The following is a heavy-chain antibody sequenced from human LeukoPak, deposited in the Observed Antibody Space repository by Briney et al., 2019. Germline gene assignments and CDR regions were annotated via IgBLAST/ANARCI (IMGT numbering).Heavy chain of an antibody. V-gene: IGHV3-53*01. CDR2: IYSVDTT. CDR1: GFTVRSNY. J-gene: IGHJ4*02. Sequence: GGSLRLSCAASGFTVRSNYISWVRQAPGKGLEWVSVIYSVDTTFYADSVKGRFTISRDVFKNTVYLQMNSLRAEDTAVYYCARDESSGWYYFDYWGQGTLVTVSS. D-gene: IGHD6-19*01. CDR3: ARDESSGWYYFDY.